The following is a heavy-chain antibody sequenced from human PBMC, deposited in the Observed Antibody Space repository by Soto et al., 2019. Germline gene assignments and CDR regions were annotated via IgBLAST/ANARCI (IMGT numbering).Heavy chain of an antibody. D-gene: IGHD1-1*01. V-gene: IGHV4-4*02. CDR2: VHISGHS. Sequence: PSETLSLTCTLSGGSVRAPDWWNCVRQSPDKGLEWIAEVHISGHSNYNPSLRSRVSVSIDSSKNQFYLNLNFVTAADTAIYYCARVRQGCSANNCYFDPWGQGTQVTVSS. CDR3: ARVRQGCSANNCYFDP. CDR1: GGSVRAPDW. J-gene: IGHJ5*01.